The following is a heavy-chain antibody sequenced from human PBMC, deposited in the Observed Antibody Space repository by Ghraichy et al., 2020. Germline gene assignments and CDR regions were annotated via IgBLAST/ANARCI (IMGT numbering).Heavy chain of an antibody. Sequence: GESLNNSCAASGFTFSSYSMHWVRQAPGKGLEWVSSISSKGHYLYYADSMKGRFTISRDNAKNSLYLRINSLTAEDSAVYYCARERLYYYDGSGHYYFDCWGQGTLVTVSS. V-gene: IGHV3-21*01. D-gene: IGHD3-22*01. CDR3: ARERLYYYDGSGHYYFDC. J-gene: IGHJ4*02. CDR2: ISSKGHYL. CDR1: GFTFSSYS.